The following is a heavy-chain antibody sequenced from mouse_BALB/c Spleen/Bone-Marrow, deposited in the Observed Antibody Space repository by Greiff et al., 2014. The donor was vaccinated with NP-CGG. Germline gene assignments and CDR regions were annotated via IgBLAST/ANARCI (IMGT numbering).Heavy chain of an antibody. J-gene: IGHJ2*01. D-gene: IGHD1-1*01. CDR3: TRWVYYGSSYFDY. Sequence: VHVKQSGAEFVRPGALVKLSCNASGFNIKDYYMHWAKQRPEQGLEWIGWIDPENGNTIYDPKFPGKASITADTSSNTAYLQLSSLTSEDTAVYYCTRWVYYGSSYFDYWGQGTTLTVSS. CDR1: GFNIKDYY. CDR2: IDPENGNT. V-gene: IGHV14-1*02.